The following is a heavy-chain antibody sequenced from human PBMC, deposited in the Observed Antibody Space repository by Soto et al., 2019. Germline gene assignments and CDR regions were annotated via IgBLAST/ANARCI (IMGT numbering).Heavy chain of an antibody. CDR2: IYPGDSDT. CDR3: ARQPYYDASGYYYYYYYGMDV. V-gene: IGHV5-51*01. CDR1: GYKVSTWHNFTSYW. J-gene: IGHJ6*02. D-gene: IGHD3-22*01. Sequence: GESLKISCMGSGYKVSTWHNFTSYWIAWVRQMPGEGLEWMGIIYPGDSDTRYSPSFEGQVTISADKSISTVYLQWSSLEASDTAMYYCARQPYYDASGYYYYYYYGMDVWGQGTTVTVS.